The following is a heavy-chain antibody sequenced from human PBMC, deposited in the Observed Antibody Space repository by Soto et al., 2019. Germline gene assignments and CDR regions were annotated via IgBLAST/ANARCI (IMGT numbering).Heavy chain of an antibody. CDR3: ARDPRSGNFDY. J-gene: IGHJ4*02. D-gene: IGHD3-10*01. Sequence: GGSLRLSCAASGFTFSSYWMSWVRQAPGKGLEWVANIKQDGSGKYYVDSVKGRFTISRDNAKNSLYLQMNSLRAEDTAVYYCARDPRSGNFDYWGQGTLVTVSS. V-gene: IGHV3-7*01. CDR2: IKQDGSGK. CDR1: GFTFSSYW.